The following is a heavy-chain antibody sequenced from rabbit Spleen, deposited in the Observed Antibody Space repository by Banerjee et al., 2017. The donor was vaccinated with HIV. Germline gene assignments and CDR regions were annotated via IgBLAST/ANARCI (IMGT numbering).Heavy chain of an antibody. V-gene: IGHV1S40*01. CDR3: ARDLITAVGWNFNL. D-gene: IGHD2-1*01. Sequence: QSLEESGGDLVKPGASLTLTYTASGVSFSSSSYLCWVRQAPGKGLQWIACINAVTGKAVYATWAKGRFTFSKTSSTTVTLQMTSLTVADTATYFCARDLITAVGWNFNLWGQGTLVTVS. CDR1: GVSFSSSSY. J-gene: IGHJ4*01. CDR2: INAVTGKA.